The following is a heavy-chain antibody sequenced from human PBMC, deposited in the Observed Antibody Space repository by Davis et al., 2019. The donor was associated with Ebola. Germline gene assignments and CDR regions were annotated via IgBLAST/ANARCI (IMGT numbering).Heavy chain of an antibody. CDR2: INHSGST. CDR1: GGSFSIYY. D-gene: IGHD1-1*01. V-gene: IGHV4-34*01. CDR3: ARAKPERREYYYMDV. Sequence: PSETLSLTCAVYGGSFSIYYWNWIRQPPGKGLEWIGEINHSGSTNYSPSLKSRVTISADTSKNQFSLNLSSVTAADTAVYYCARAKPERREYYYMDVWGRGTTVTVSS. J-gene: IGHJ6*03.